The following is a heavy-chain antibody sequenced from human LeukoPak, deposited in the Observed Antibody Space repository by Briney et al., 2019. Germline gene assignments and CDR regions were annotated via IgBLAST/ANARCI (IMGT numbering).Heavy chain of an antibody. V-gene: IGHV3-53*01. CDR2: IYSGGST. CDR1: GFTVSSNY. Sequence: GGSLRLSCAASGFTVSSNYMSWVRQAPGKGLEWVSVIYSGGSTYYADSVKGRFTISRDNSKNTLYLQMNSLRAEDTAVYYCARRSLLEWNNYYYYMDVWGKGTTVTVSS. D-gene: IGHD3-3*01. CDR3: ARRSLLEWNNYYYYMDV. J-gene: IGHJ6*03.